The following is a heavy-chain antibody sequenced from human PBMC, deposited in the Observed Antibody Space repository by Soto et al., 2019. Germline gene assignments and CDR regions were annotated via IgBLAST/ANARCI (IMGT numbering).Heavy chain of an antibody. D-gene: IGHD4-4*01. V-gene: IGHV3-74*01. CDR3: ARGSNHFDY. CDR2: INSDGNST. CDR1: GFTFSPFW. Sequence: EVQLVESGGGLVQPGGSLRLSCAASGFTFSPFWMHWVRQVPGKGPVWVSRINSDGNSTSYEDSVKGRFTISRDNAKNTLYLQMNRLRAEDTAVYYCARGSNHFDYWGQGTLVTVSS. J-gene: IGHJ4*02.